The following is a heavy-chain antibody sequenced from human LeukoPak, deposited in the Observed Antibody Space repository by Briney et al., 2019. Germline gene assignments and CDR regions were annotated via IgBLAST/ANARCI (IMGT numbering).Heavy chain of an antibody. D-gene: IGHD4-17*01. CDR2: ISSSSSTI. CDR1: GFTFSSYS. CDR3: ARDGVTDGDYAGYFDY. Sequence: GGSLRLSCAASGFTFSSYSMNWVRQAPGKGLEWVSYISSSSSTIYYADSVKGRFTISRDNAKNSLYLQMNSLRAEDTAVYYCARDGVTDGDYAGYFDYWGQGTLVTVSS. J-gene: IGHJ4*02. V-gene: IGHV3-48*01.